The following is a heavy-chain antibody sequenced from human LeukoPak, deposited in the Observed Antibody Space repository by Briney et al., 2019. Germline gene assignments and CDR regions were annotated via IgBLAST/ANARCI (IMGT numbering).Heavy chain of an antibody. V-gene: IGHV1-18*01. CDR2: ISAYNSNT. CDR1: GYTFTSYG. D-gene: IGHD3/OR15-3a*01. J-gene: IGHJ6*02. CDR3: ARVDALYYYYYGMDV. Sequence: ASVKVSCKASGYTFTSYGISWVRQAPGQGLEWMGWISAYNSNTNYAQKLQGRVTMTTDTSTSTAYMELRSLRSDDTAVYYCARVDALYYYYYGMDVWGQGTTVTVSS.